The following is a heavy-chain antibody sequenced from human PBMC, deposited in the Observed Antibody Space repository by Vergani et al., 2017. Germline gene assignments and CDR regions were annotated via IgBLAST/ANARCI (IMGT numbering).Heavy chain of an antibody. J-gene: IGHJ3*02. V-gene: IGHV4-4*03. CDR1: GDSISSNNC. CDR2: ICHTEDT. Sequence: QVQLQESGPGLVKPPGTLSLTCAVSGDSISSNNCWTWVRQPPGKGLEWIGEICHTEDTKYSPSLKSRVTVSVDTSKNQFSLKLSSVTAADTAVYYCARLWGVDIWGQGTMVTVSS. CDR3: ARLWGVDI. D-gene: IGHD3-10*01.